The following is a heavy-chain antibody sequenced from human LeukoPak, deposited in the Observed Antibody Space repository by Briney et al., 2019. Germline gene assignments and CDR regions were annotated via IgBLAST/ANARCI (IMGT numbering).Heavy chain of an antibody. Sequence: GGSLRLSCAASGFTFDDYAMHWARQAPGKGLEWVSYISSSSSTIYYADSVKGRFTISRDNAKNSLYLQMDSLRAEDTAVYYCARERYIAAAGTRGYFQLWGQGTLVTVSS. V-gene: IGHV3-48*01. CDR1: GFTFDDYA. CDR3: ARERYIAAAGTRGYFQL. CDR2: ISSSSSTI. J-gene: IGHJ1*01. D-gene: IGHD6-13*01.